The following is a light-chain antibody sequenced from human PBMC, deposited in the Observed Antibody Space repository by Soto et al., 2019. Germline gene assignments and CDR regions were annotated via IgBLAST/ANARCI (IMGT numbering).Light chain of an antibody. CDR1: QSISSW. Sequence: QMTQSPSTLSASVGDRVTITCRASQSISSWLAWYQQKPGKAPELLIYDASTLESGVPSRFSGSGSGTEFSLTISSLQPDDFATFYCQQYSSFSRTFGQGTKVDIK. V-gene: IGKV1-5*01. J-gene: IGKJ1*01. CDR2: DAS. CDR3: QQYSSFSRT.